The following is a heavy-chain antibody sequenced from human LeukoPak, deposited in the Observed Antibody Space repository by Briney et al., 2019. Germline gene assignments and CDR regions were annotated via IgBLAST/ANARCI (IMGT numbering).Heavy chain of an antibody. D-gene: IGHD4-17*01. CDR2: IRYDGSKK. J-gene: IGHJ4*02. CDR3: AKTDYGDYTVGS. CDR1: GFTFSIYG. Sequence: GGSLRLSCAASGFTFSIYGMSWVRQAPGKGLEWVAFIRYDGSKKYYADSVRGRFTISRDNSKNTVYLQMNSLRIEDTAVYYCAKTDYGDYTVGSWGQGTLATVSS. V-gene: IGHV3-30*02.